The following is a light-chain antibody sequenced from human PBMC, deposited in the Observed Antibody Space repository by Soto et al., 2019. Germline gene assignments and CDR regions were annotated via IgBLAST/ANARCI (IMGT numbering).Light chain of an antibody. J-gene: IGKJ3*01. V-gene: IGKV1-27*01. Sequence: DFQMTQSPSSLSTSVGDRVTITCRASQGINNYLAWYQQKPGKVPKLLIYGASSLQSGVTSRFSGSGSGTDFTLTISNLQPEDVATYYCQKHNGAPFTFGPGTKMDIK. CDR2: GAS. CDR1: QGINNY. CDR3: QKHNGAPFT.